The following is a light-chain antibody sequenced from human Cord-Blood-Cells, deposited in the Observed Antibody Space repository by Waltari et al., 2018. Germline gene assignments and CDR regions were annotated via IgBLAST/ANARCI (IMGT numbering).Light chain of an antibody. J-gene: IGKJ3*01. CDR2: GAS. CDR3: QQYGSSPPPLST. CDR1: QSVSSSY. V-gene: IGKV3-20*01. Sequence: EIVLTQSPGTLSLSPGERATLSCRASQSVSSSYLAWYQQKPGQAPRLLIYGASSRATGIPDRFSGSGSGTDFTLTISRLEPEDFAVYYCQQYGSSPPPLSTFGPGTKVDIK.